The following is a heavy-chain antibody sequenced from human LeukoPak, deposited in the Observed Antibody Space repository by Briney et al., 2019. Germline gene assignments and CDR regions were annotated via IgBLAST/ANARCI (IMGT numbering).Heavy chain of an antibody. CDR1: GFTFSSYA. J-gene: IGHJ4*02. CDR2: ISGSGGST. V-gene: IGHV3-23*01. Sequence: GGSLRLSCAASGFTFSSYAMSWVRQAPGEWLEWVSAISGSGGSTYYADSVKGRFTISRDNSKNTLYLQMNSLRAEDTAVYYCATSPDTIAAADDYWGQGTLVTVSS. CDR3: ATSPDTIAAADDY. D-gene: IGHD6-13*01.